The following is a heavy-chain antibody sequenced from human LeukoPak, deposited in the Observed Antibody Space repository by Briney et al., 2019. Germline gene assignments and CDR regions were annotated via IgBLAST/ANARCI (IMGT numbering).Heavy chain of an antibody. D-gene: IGHD1-26*01. Sequence: GGSLRLSCAASGFTFSSYSMNWVRQAPGKGLEWVSSISSSSSYIYYADSLEGRFTISRDNAKNSLYLQMNSLRAEDTAVYYCARDLYRIVGAQFDYWGQGTLVTVSS. CDR2: ISSSSSYI. V-gene: IGHV3-21*06. CDR1: GFTFSSYS. J-gene: IGHJ4*02. CDR3: ARDLYRIVGAQFDY.